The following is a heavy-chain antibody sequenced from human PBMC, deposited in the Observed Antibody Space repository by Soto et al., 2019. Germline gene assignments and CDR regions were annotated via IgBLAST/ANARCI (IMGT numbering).Heavy chain of an antibody. D-gene: IGHD5-12*01. J-gene: IGHJ4*02. CDR2: ISGSGGST. CDR3: AKDRFYSGYGPLFDY. CDR1: GFTFSSYA. V-gene: IGHV3-23*01. Sequence: GGSLRLSCAASGFTFSSYAMSWVRQAPGKGLEWVSAISGSGGSTYYADSVKGRFTISRDNSKNTLYLQMNSLRAEDTAVYYCAKDRFYSGYGPLFDYWGQGTLVTVSS.